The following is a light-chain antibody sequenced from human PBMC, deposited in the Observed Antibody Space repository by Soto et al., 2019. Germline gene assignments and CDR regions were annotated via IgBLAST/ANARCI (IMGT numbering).Light chain of an antibody. Sequence: QSVLTQPPSASGTPGQRVTISCSGSSSNIGSKYVYWYQQLPGTAPKLLISRSNQRPSGVPDRFSGSKSGTSASLAISGLRSEDEADYYCAAWDDSRSGYWVFGGGTKLTVL. CDR1: SSNIGSKY. CDR2: RSN. CDR3: AAWDDSRSGYWV. V-gene: IGLV1-47*01. J-gene: IGLJ3*02.